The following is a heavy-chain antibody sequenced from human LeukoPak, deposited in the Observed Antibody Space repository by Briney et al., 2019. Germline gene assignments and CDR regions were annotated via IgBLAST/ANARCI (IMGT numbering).Heavy chain of an antibody. J-gene: IGHJ4*02. Sequence: PGGSLRLSCAASGFTFSTYAMSWVRQAPGKGLEWVSAISGGGRTTYYADSVKGRFTISRDNSKNTLYLQMNSLRAEDTAVYYCAKDPKNYDSTMGYYFDYWGQGTLVTVSS. CDR1: GFTFSTYA. D-gene: IGHD3-22*01. CDR3: AKDPKNYDSTMGYYFDY. CDR2: ISGGGRTT. V-gene: IGHV3-23*01.